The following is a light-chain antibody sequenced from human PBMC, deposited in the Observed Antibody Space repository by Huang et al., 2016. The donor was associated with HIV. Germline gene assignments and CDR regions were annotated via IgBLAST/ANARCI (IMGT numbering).Light chain of an antibody. J-gene: IGKJ4*01. CDR2: EVS. Sequence: DIVMTQTPLSLSVTPGQPASISCRSSQRLLHSDGKTYLYWYLQKPGQSPHLLIYEVSSRVSGVPDRFSGSGSGTDFTLKISRVEAEDVGIYYCMQGIHLPLTFGGGTKVEIK. CDR1: QRLLHSDGKTY. CDR3: MQGIHLPLT. V-gene: IGKV2-29*02.